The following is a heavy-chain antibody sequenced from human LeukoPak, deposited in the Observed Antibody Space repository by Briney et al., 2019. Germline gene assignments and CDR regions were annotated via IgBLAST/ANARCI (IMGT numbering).Heavy chain of an antibody. D-gene: IGHD2-2*01. Sequence: PSQTLSLTCAVSGGSISSGGYSWSWIRQPPGKGLEWIGYIYHSGSTYYNPSLKSRVTISVDRSKNQFSLKLSSVTAADTAVYYCARAYVRHGCSSTSCLWLHYYYGMDVWGQGTTVTVSS. CDR1: GGSISSGGYS. V-gene: IGHV4-30-2*01. CDR3: ARAYVRHGCSSTSCLWLHYYYGMDV. J-gene: IGHJ6*02. CDR2: IYHSGST.